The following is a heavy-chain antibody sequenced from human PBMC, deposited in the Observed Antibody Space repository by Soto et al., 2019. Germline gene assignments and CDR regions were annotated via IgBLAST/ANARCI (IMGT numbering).Heavy chain of an antibody. CDR3: VKGEYYYDSSGYYPFDY. CDR1: GFTFSSYA. Sequence: PGGSLRLSSSASGFTFSSYAMHWVRQAPGKGLEYVSSISTNGGSTHYADSVKGRFTISRDNSKNTQYLQMSSLRADDTAVYYCVKGEYYYDSSGYYPFDYWGQGP. V-gene: IGHV3-64D*06. CDR2: ISTNGGST. J-gene: IGHJ4*02. D-gene: IGHD3-22*01.